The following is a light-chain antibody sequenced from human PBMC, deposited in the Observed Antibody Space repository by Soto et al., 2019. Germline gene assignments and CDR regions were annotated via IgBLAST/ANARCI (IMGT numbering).Light chain of an antibody. J-gene: IGKJ5*01. CDR1: QSISRH. CDR3: QQGYTSAIT. V-gene: IGKV1-39*01. Sequence: DIQVTQSPSSLSASVGARVPITCRASQSISRHLNWYQQKPGKAPKLLINIASSLQSGVPSRFSGSGSGTDFTLTVNSLQPEDFATYYCQQGYTSAITFGQGTRLEIK. CDR2: IAS.